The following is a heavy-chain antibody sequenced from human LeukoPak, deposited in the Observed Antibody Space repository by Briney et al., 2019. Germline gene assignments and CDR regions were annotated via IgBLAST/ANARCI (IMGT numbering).Heavy chain of an antibody. CDR1: GFTFSSYA. CDR3: AKGRRWIQLWAFDY. Sequence: GGSLRLSCTASGFTFSSYAMSWVRQAPGKGLEWVSAISGSGGSTYYADSVKGRFTISRDNSNNTLYLQMNSLRAEDTAVYYCAKGRRWIQLWAFDYWGQGTLVTVSS. J-gene: IGHJ4*02. CDR2: ISGSGGST. D-gene: IGHD5-18*01. V-gene: IGHV3-23*01.